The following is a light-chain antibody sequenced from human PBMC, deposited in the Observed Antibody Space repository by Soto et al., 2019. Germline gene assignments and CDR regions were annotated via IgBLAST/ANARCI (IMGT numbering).Light chain of an antibody. CDR1: QILRRTY. CDR3: HQYDNAPQT. Sequence: EIVLMQSPGTLSLSPGERATLSCRASQILRRTYIAWYQQKPGQAPRVLIYGASKRATGIPDRFSGSGSGTDFGLTISRLEPEDFAVYYCHQYDNAPQTYGQGTKVEIK. CDR2: GAS. J-gene: IGKJ2*01. V-gene: IGKV3-20*01.